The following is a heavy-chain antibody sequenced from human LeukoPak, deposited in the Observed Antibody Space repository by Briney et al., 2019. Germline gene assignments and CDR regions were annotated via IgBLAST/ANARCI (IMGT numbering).Heavy chain of an antibody. V-gene: IGHV4-4*02. CDR3: AREAIAVAGTGIDY. Sequence: PSGTLSLTCAVSGDSISTSNWWTWVRQSPGKRLEWIGEIYETGRTNYNPSLERRVTISLDKSKNQVSLNLRFATAADTAVYYCAREAIAVAGTGIDYWGQGTLVTVSS. CDR1: GDSISTSNW. CDR2: IYETGRT. J-gene: IGHJ4*02. D-gene: IGHD6-19*01.